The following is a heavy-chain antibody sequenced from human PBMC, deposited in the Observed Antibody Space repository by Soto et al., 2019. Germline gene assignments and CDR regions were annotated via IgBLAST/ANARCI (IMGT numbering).Heavy chain of an antibody. CDR1: GGTFSNYA. CDR3: SIVTAYGMDV. Sequence: QVQLEQSGAEVKKPGSSLKVSCKATGGTFSNYAISWVRQAPGQGLEWMAGIIPVYGTPNYAQRFQDRVTINADESTTTAYMEVHSLRSEDTAIYYCSIVTAYGMDVWGPGTTVIVSS. V-gene: IGHV1-69*01. CDR2: IIPVYGTP. D-gene: IGHD2-15*01. J-gene: IGHJ6*02.